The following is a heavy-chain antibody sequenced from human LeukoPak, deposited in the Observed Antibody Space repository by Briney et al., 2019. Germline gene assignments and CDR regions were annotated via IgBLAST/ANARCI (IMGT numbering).Heavy chain of an antibody. J-gene: IGHJ4*02. CDR2: INSDGSST. CDR1: GFTFSSCW. V-gene: IGHV3-74*01. Sequence: GGSLRLSCAASGFTFSSCWMHWVRQAPGKGLVWVSRINSDGSSTSYADSVRGRFSISRDNAKNTLYLQMNSLRAEDTAVYYCARGLSGYASSLGYWGQGTLVTVSA. D-gene: IGHD6-6*01. CDR3: ARGLSGYASSLGY.